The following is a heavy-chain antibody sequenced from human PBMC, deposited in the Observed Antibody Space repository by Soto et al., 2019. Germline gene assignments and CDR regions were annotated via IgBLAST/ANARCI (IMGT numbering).Heavy chain of an antibody. Sequence: QVQLHESGPGLVKPSETLSLTCAVSGGGITSYYWNWIRQSPGKGLEWIGYIYFTGTTKYNPSLTSRVSISNDTPTRRFSMNLTSVTAADAAVYYCARRHGDHSTLAFDIWSQGTLVTVSS. V-gene: IGHV4-59*01. D-gene: IGHD4-17*01. CDR1: GGGITSYY. CDR3: ARRHGDHSTLAFDI. J-gene: IGHJ3*02. CDR2: IYFTGTT.